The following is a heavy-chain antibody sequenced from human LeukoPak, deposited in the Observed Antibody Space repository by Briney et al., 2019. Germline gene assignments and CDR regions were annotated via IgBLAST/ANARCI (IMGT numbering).Heavy chain of an antibody. Sequence: SETLSLTCTVSGGSISSYYWSWIRQPPGKGLEWIGEINHSGITNYNPSLKSRVTISADTSKNQFSLKLTSVTAADTAVYYCANPARDFADSGAITWWGQGTLVTVSS. V-gene: IGHV4-34*01. CDR2: INHSGIT. D-gene: IGHD4-17*01. J-gene: IGHJ4*02. CDR1: GGSISSYY. CDR3: ANPARDFADSGAITW.